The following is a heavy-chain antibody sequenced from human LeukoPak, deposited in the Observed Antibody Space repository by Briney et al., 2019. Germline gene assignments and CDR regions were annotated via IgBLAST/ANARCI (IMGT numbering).Heavy chain of an antibody. V-gene: IGHV1-2*02. D-gene: IGHD1-26*01. CDR3: ARFSGSSNFDY. J-gene: IGHJ4*02. CDR1: GYTFSGYF. CDR2: IYPNSGGA. Sequence: GASVKVSCRASGYTFSGYFMHWVRQAPGQGLEWMGWIYPNSGGAKYAQKFQGRVTMTRDTSISTIYMELSSLRSDDTAVYYCARFSGSSNFDYWGQGTLVTVS.